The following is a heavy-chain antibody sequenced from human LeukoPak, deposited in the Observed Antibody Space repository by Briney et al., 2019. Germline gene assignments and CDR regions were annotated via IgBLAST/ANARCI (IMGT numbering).Heavy chain of an antibody. V-gene: IGHV3-30*04. CDR2: MSYDGSNK. J-gene: IGHJ4*02. Sequence: PGGSLRLSCAASGFTFSSYAMHWVRQAPGKGLEWVAVMSYDGSNKYYADSVKGRFTISRDNSKYTLYLQMNSLRAEDTAVYYCAGIAAAGTGGVWGQGTLVTVSS. CDR3: AGIAAAGTGGV. D-gene: IGHD6-13*01. CDR1: GFTFSSYA.